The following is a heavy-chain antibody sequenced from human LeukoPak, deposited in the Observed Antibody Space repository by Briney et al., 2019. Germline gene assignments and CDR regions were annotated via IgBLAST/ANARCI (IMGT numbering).Heavy chain of an antibody. V-gene: IGHV4-39*07. D-gene: IGHD3-22*01. J-gene: IGHJ3*02. Sequence: SETLSLTCTVSGGSISSSSYYWGWIRQPPGKGLEWIGSIYYSGSTYYNPSLKSRVTISVDTSKNQFSLKLSSVTAADTAMYYCARATYYYHTAIWGQGTMVTVSS. CDR2: IYYSGST. CDR1: GGSISSSSYY. CDR3: ARATYYYHTAI.